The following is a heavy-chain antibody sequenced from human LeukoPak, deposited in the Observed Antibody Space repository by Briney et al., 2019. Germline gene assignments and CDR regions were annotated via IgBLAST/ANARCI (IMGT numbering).Heavy chain of an antibody. Sequence: PSETLSLTCSVSGDSISGSSYYWGWIRQPPGKGLEWIGSIYYSGSTYYNPSLKSRVTISVDTSKNQFSLKLSSVTAADTAVYYCAREMEDKSFSFGELRKNYYYYMDVWGKGTTVTVSS. V-gene: IGHV4-39*07. D-gene: IGHD3-10*01. CDR1: GDSISGSSYY. CDR2: IYYSGST. J-gene: IGHJ6*03. CDR3: AREMEDKSFSFGELRKNYYYYMDV.